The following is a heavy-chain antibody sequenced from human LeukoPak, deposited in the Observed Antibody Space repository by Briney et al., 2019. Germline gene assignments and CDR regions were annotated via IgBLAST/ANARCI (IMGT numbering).Heavy chain of an antibody. Sequence: ASVQVSCKASGYTFTNYDINWVRQATGQGLEWMGWVNPKSGYTGYAQKFQGRVTMTRDTSISTAYMELGSLRSEDTAVYYCARVTGSIDYWGQGTLVTVSS. CDR1: GYTFTNYD. V-gene: IGHV1-8*01. J-gene: IGHJ4*02. CDR3: ARVTGSIDY. CDR2: VNPKSGYT. D-gene: IGHD1-26*01.